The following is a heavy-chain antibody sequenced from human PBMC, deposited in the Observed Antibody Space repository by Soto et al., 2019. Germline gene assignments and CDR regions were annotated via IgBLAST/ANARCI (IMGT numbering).Heavy chain of an antibody. CDR1: GFTFSNYA. CDR2: MSGHCGRI. J-gene: IGHJ5*01. D-gene: IGHD2-8*02. V-gene: IGHV3-23*01. Sequence: PGGSLRLSCAVSGFTFSNYAMTWVRQAPGKGLEWVSVMSGHCGRILYADSVKGRFTISRDNSKNTLYLQMNSLRLEDTAVYYCVKDPVSGGTGGAWFDSWGQGTLVTVSS. CDR3: VKDPVSGGTGGAWFDS.